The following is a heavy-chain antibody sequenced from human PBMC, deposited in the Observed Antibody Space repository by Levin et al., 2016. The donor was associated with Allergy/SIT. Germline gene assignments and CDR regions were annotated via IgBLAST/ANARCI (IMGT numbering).Heavy chain of an antibody. CDR1: GGSISSYY. Sequence: SETLSLTCTVSGGSISSYYWSWIRQPPGKGLEWIGYIYYSGSTNYNPSLRSRVTISVDTSKNQFSLKLSSVTDADTAVYYCASGRGGSSSNWGQGTLVTVSS. CDR3: ASGRGGSSSN. D-gene: IGHD6-13*01. CDR2: IYYSGST. V-gene: IGHV4-59*01. J-gene: IGHJ4*02.